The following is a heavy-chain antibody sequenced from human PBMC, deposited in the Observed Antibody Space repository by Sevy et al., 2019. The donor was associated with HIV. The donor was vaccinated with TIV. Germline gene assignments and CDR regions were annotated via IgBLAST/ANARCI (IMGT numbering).Heavy chain of an antibody. D-gene: IGHD1-1*01. J-gene: IGHJ3*02. CDR2: IKQDGSEK. CDR1: GFTFSSYW. CDR3: AREPLRTTGAFDI. Sequence: GGSLRLSCAASGFTFSSYWMSWVRQAPGKGLEWVANIKQDGSEKYYVDSVKGRFTISRDNTKNSLYLQMNSLRAKDTAVYYCAREPLRTTGAFDIWGQGTMVTVSS. V-gene: IGHV3-7*01.